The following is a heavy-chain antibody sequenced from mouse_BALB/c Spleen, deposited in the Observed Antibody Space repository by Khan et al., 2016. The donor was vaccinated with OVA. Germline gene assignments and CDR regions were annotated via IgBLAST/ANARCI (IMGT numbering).Heavy chain of an antibody. Sequence: LQLKEFEAELVKSGATFKLSCTSSGLNINATYMHLLKQWPEPGLECIGRIDPPHGNTKYDPKFQGKATLTADTSATTAYRQLSSLTSEDTAVYYCARRARKWGQGTTHTGSS. D-gene: IGHD3-3*01. J-gene: IGHJ2*01. V-gene: IGHV14-3*02. CDR2: IDPPHGNT. CDR3: ARRARK. CDR1: GLNINATY.